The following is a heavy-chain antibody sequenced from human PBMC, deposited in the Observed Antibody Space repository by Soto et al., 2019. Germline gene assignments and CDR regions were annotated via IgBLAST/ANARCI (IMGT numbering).Heavy chain of an antibody. CDR1: GYTFADYG. J-gene: IGHJ2*01. D-gene: IGHD2-15*01. CDR2: IGPYNGNT. Sequence: QAQLVQSGAEVKKPGTSVKVSCQAGGYTFADYGISWVRQAPGQGLEWMGWIGPYNGNTNYAQNLQDRVTMTTDTSTNTAYMELRSLRSDDTALYYCARCYSSVGSCYTCWHFDLWGRGTLLTVSS. V-gene: IGHV1-18*01. CDR3: ARCYSSVGSCYTCWHFDL.